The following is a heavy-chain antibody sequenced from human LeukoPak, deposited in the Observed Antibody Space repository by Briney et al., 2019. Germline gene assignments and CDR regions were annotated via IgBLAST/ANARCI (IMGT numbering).Heavy chain of an antibody. CDR3: ASATYYDFWSGYSGGMDV. CDR2: IYSGGST. V-gene: IGHV3-53*04. CDR1: GFTVSSNY. D-gene: IGHD3-3*01. Sequence: GGSLTLSCAASGFTVSSNYMSWARQAPGKGLEWVSVIYSGGSTYYADSVKGRFTISRHNSKNTLYLQMNSLRAEDTAVYYCASATYYDFWSGYSGGMDVWGQGTTVTVSS. J-gene: IGHJ6*02.